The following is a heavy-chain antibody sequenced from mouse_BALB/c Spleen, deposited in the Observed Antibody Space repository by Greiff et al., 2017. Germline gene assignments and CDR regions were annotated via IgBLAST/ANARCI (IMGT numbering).Heavy chain of an antibody. J-gene: IGHJ3*01. CDR1: GFNIKDSY. Sequence: VQLQQSGAELVRPGALVKLSCKASGFNIKDSYMHWVKQRPEQGLEWIGMIDPENGNTIYDPKFQGKASITADTSSNTAYLQLSSLTSEDTAVDYCAGDYYRYDRVAYWGQGTLVTVSA. D-gene: IGHD2-14*01. CDR3: AGDYYRYDRVAY. V-gene: IGHV14-1*02. CDR2: IDPENGNT.